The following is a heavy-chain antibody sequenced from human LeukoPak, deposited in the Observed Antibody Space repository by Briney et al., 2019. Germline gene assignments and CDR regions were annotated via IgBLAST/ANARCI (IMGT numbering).Heavy chain of an antibody. CDR3: ARGLHDYPRNY. V-gene: IGHV4-34*01. Sequence: SQTLSLTCAVYGGSFSGYYWSWIRQPPGKGLGWIGEINHSGSTNYNPSLKSRVTISVDTSKNQFSLKLSSVTAADTAVYYCARGLHDYPRNYWGQGTLVTVSS. J-gene: IGHJ4*02. D-gene: IGHD5-12*01. CDR1: GGSFSGYY. CDR2: INHSGST.